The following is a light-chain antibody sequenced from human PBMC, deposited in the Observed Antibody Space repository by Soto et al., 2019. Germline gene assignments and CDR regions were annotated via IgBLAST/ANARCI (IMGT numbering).Light chain of an antibody. CDR3: MQSVWVPLT. J-gene: IGKJ4*01. V-gene: IGKV2D-29*01. Sequence: VLTQTPLSLSVTPGQSASISCKSSQSLLHSDVKTYLYWFLQRPGQPPKLLIYEVSKRFSGVPDRFSGSGSGTDFTLNISRVEAEDVGVYYCMQSVWVPLTFGGGTKVEIK. CDR2: EVS. CDR1: QSLLHSDVKTY.